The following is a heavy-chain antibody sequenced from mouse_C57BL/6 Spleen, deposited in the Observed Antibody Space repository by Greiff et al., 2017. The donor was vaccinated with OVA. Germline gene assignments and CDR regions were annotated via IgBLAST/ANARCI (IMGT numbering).Heavy chain of an antibody. J-gene: IGHJ4*01. D-gene: IGHD2-4*01. CDR1: GYAFSSSW. Sequence: VKLMESGPELVKPGASVKISCKASGYAFSSSWMNWVKQRPGKGLEWIGRIYPGDGDTNYNGKFKGKATLTADKSSSTAYMQLSSLTSEDSAVYFCSALYYDSAMDYWGQGTSVTVSS. V-gene: IGHV1-82*01. CDR2: IYPGDGDT. CDR3: SALYYDSAMDY.